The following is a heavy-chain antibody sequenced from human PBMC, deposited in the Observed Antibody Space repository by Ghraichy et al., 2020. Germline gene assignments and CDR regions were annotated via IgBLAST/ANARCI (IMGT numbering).Heavy chain of an antibody. D-gene: IGHD4-17*01. CDR2: IYYSGNT. V-gene: IGHV4-61*01. CDR3: VTGHNDYANLY. Sequence: SETLSLTCIVSGDSVSSGNHYWSWIRQPPGKGLEWIGYIYYSGNTKYNPSLKSRVTISVDTSKNQFSLKLSSVTAADTAVYFCVTGHNDYANLYWGQGTLVTVSS. J-gene: IGHJ4*02. CDR1: GDSVSSGNHY.